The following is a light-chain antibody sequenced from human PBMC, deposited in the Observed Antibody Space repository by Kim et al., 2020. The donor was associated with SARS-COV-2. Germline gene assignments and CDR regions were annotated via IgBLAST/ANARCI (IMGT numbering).Light chain of an antibody. Sequence: GKTVTISCTRSSGSIASNYVLWYQQRPGSAPTTVIYEDNQRPSGVPDRFSGSIDSSSNSASLTSYGLKTEDEADYYCQSYDSSNQVFGGGTQLTVL. CDR1: SGSIASNY. CDR2: EDN. J-gene: IGLJ3*02. CDR3: QSYDSSNQV. V-gene: IGLV6-57*03.